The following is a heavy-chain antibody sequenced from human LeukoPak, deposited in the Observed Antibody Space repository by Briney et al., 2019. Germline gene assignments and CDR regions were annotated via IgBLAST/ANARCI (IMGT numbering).Heavy chain of an antibody. J-gene: IGHJ6*02. CDR3: ARGKRAAAASTYYYGMDV. D-gene: IGHD6-13*01. Sequence: PGGSLRLSCAASGFSVSDNYMSWVRQAPGKGLEWVSVIYSGGSTYYADSVKGRFTISRDNSKNTLYLQMNSLRAEDTAVYYCARGKRAAAASTYYYGMDVWGQGTTVTVSS. V-gene: IGHV3-53*01. CDR1: GFSVSDNY. CDR2: IYSGGST.